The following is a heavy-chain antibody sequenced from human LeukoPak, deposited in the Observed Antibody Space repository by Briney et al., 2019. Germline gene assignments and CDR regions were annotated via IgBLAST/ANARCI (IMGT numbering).Heavy chain of an antibody. CDR1: GFTFSSYG. Sequence: GGSLRLSCAASGFTFSSYGMHWVRQAPGKGLGWVAAISFDGSDEDYADSVKGRFTISRDDSKNTLYLQMNSLRAEDTAVYYCAKDRSSSWAFDYWGQGTLVTVSS. V-gene: IGHV3-30*18. J-gene: IGHJ4*02. D-gene: IGHD6-13*01. CDR2: ISFDGSDE. CDR3: AKDRSSSWAFDY.